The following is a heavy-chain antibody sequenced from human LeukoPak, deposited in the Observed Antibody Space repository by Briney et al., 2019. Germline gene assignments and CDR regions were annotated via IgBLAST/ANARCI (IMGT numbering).Heavy chain of an antibody. CDR1: GDSINSLDL. CDR3: AGLVGRYSSGLYYYYFDY. V-gene: IGHV4-4*02. J-gene: IGHJ4*02. Sequence: SETLSLTCTVSGDSINSLDLWSWVRQPPGKGLEWIGEMYLSGTTHSNPSVKSRVTISIDKSKNQFFLNLSSVAAADTAVYYCAGLVGRYSSGLYYYYFDYWGQGTLVTVSS. D-gene: IGHD3-22*01. CDR2: MYLSGTT.